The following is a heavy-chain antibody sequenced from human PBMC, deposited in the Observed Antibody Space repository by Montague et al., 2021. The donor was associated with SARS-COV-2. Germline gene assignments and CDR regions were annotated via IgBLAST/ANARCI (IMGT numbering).Heavy chain of an antibody. CDR3: ARDPDPAYVAFDI. Sequence: SLRLSCAASGFTFSSYWMSWVRQAPGKGLEWVANIKQDGSEKYYXDSXQGRFTISRDNAKNSLYLQMNSLRAEDTAVYYCARDPDPAYVAFDIWGQGTMVTVSS. V-gene: IGHV3-7*01. CDR1: GFTFSSYW. CDR2: IKQDGSEK. J-gene: IGHJ3*02. D-gene: IGHD3-16*01.